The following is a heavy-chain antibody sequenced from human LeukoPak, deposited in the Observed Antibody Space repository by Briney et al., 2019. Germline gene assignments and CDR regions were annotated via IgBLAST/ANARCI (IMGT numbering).Heavy chain of an antibody. CDR3: ARDHGSAYYRAPRH. Sequence: GASVKVSCKASGYIFTNYYMHWVRQAPGQRLEWMGTINPSGGSTTYAQKFQGRVTMTRDTSTSTVYMELSSLRSEDTAVYYCARDHGSAYYRAPRHWGQGTLVTVSS. CDR1: GYIFTNYY. D-gene: IGHD3-10*01. CDR2: INPSGGST. V-gene: IGHV1-46*01. J-gene: IGHJ4*02.